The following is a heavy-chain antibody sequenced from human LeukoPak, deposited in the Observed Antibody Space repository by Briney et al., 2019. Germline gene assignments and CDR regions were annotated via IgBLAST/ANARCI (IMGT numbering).Heavy chain of an antibody. Sequence: ASVKVSCKASGYTFTSYGFSWVRQAPGQGLEWMGWIFAYNGNTTYSQKLQGRVTMTTDTSTTTAYMELRSLKSDDTAVYYCARGRPLRFLEWMDVWGKGTTVTVSS. CDR3: ARGRPLRFLEWMDV. V-gene: IGHV1-18*01. CDR2: IFAYNGNT. D-gene: IGHD3-3*01. J-gene: IGHJ6*04. CDR1: GYTFTSYG.